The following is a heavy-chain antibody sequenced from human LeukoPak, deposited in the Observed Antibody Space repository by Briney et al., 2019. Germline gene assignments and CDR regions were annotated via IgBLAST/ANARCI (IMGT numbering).Heavy chain of an antibody. Sequence: ASVKVSCKASGYTFTSYGVSWVRQAPGQGLEWMGWISAYNGNTNYAQKVQGRVTMTRDTSTSTAYMELGSLRSDDTAVYYCARPIRGSYVEDAFDMWGQGTMVTVSA. V-gene: IGHV1-18*01. CDR1: GYTFTSYG. J-gene: IGHJ3*02. CDR2: ISAYNGNT. D-gene: IGHD1-26*01. CDR3: ARPIRGSYVEDAFDM.